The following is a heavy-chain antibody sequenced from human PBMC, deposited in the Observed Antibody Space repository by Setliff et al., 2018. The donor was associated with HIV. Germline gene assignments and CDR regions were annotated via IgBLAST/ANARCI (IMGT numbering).Heavy chain of an antibody. J-gene: IGHJ3*02. Sequence: ASVKVSCKASGYAFTGYYMHWVRQAPGQGLEWLGWISAYNGDTNYAQKVQGRVSMTIDTSTSTAYMGLRSLRSDDMAVYYCARRGVFDAFDIWGQGTMVTVSS. CDR1: GYAFTGYY. V-gene: IGHV1-18*03. CDR2: ISAYNGDT. D-gene: IGHD6-13*01. CDR3: ARRGVFDAFDI.